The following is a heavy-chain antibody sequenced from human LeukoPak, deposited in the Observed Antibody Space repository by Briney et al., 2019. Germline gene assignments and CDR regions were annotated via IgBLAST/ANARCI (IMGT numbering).Heavy chain of an antibody. CDR1: GFTFSSYG. CDR2: IWDGGSNQ. D-gene: IGHD6-13*01. CDR3: ARVRGSDSSRWYSDF. J-gene: IGHJ4*02. Sequence: PGGSLRLSCAASGFTFSSYGMHWVRQAPGKGPEWVAVIWDGGSNQYYADSVKGRFTVSRDNSKNTLYLQMNSLSGEDTAVYFCARVRGSDSSRWYSDFWGQGTLVTVSS. V-gene: IGHV3-33*01.